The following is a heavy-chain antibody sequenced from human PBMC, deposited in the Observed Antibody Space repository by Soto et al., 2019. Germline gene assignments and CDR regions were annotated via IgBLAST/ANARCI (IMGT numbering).Heavy chain of an antibody. V-gene: IGHV4-4*07. CDR1: GDSISSYY. CDR3: ARDDYGSAGMDV. Sequence: SEPLSLTCTVSGDSISSYYWSWIRQPAGKGLEWIGRIYPSGTTNYNPSLKSRLTMSRDTSKNHFSLSLRSVTAADTAVYFCARDDYGSAGMDVWGQGTTVTVSS. D-gene: IGHD3-10*01. CDR2: IYPSGTT. J-gene: IGHJ6*02.